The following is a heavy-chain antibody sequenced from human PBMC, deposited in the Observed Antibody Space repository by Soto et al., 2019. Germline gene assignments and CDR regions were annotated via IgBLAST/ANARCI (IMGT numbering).Heavy chain of an antibody. CDR1: GFTFSSYG. Sequence: GGSLRLSCAASGFTFSSYGMHWVRQAPSKGLEWVAVIWYDGSNKYYADSVKGRFTISRDNSKNTLYLQMNSLRAEDTAVYYCARGDYYDTSGPFSDAFDIWGQGTMVTVSS. CDR3: ARGDYYDTSGPFSDAFDI. CDR2: IWYDGSNK. J-gene: IGHJ3*02. D-gene: IGHD3-22*01. V-gene: IGHV3-33*01.